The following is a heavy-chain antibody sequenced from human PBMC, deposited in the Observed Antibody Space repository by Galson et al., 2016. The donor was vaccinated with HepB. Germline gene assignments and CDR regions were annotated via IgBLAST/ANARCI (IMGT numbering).Heavy chain of an antibody. CDR3: AGVYCGRGSCFFDS. V-gene: IGHV3-53*01. CDR1: GFIVSDNY. J-gene: IGHJ4*02. D-gene: IGHD2-15*01. CDR2: HLRMDK. Sequence: SLRLSCAVSGFIVSDNYMSWVRQAPGKGLRWVASHLRMDKVYSDSVKGRFTISRDTSKVYLQMDSLRVEDTGVYYCAGVYCGRGSCFFDSWGQGALVTVSS.